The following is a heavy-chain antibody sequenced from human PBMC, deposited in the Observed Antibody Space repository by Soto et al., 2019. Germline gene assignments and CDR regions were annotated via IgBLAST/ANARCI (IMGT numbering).Heavy chain of an antibody. CDR3: ARSLYGRGSCCFDP. V-gene: IGHV2-70*01. CDR1: EFSPSTSGMC. CDR2: IDWDDDK. J-gene: IGHJ5*02. Sequence: SGPTLVNPTQTLTLTCTFSEFSPSTSGMCVSRIPQPPGKALEWLALIDWDDDKYYSTSLKTRLTSSKHTSKNQVVLTMTNMEPVDTATYYSARSLYGRGSCCFDPWGQGTLVTVSS. D-gene: IGHD3-16*01.